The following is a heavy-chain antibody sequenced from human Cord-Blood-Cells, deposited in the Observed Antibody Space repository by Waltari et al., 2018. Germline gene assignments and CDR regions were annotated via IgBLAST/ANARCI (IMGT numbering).Heavy chain of an antibody. V-gene: IGHV1-24*01. CDR2: FDPEDGET. J-gene: IGHJ4*02. CDR3: ATGDSSELFFDY. Sequence: HVQLVQPGAAGKKPGASVKVSCKVSGYTLPALSLHWARQAPGKGLEWMGGFDPEDGETIYAQKFQGRVTMTEDTSTDTAYMELSSLRSEDTAVYYCATGDSSELFFDYWGQGTLVTVSS. CDR1: GYTLPALS. D-gene: IGHD3-22*01.